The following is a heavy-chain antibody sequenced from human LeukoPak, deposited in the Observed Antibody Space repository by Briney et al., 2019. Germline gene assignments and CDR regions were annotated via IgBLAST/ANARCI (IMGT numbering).Heavy chain of an antibody. CDR1: GFTFSSYE. J-gene: IGHJ4*02. V-gene: IGHV3-48*03. CDR2: ISSSGSTI. Sequence: EGSLRLSCAASGFTFSSYEMNWVRQAPGKGLEWVSYISSSGSTIYYADSVKGRFTISRDNAKNSLYLQMNSLRAEDTAVYYCAKDRSYYDSSGYIYYFDYWGQGTLVTVSS. D-gene: IGHD3-22*01. CDR3: AKDRSYYDSSGYIYYFDY.